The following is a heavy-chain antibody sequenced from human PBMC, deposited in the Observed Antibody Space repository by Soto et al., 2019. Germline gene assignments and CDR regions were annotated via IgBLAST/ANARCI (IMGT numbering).Heavy chain of an antibody. D-gene: IGHD6-19*01. Sequence: GASVKVSCKASGYTFTSYAMHWVRQAPGQRLEWMGWINAGNGNTKYSQKFQGRVTITRDTSASTAYVELSSLRSEDTAVYYCARGMYSSGWYSPIGYWGQGTLVTVSS. V-gene: IGHV1-3*01. CDR1: GYTFTSYA. CDR2: INAGNGNT. J-gene: IGHJ4*02. CDR3: ARGMYSSGWYSPIGY.